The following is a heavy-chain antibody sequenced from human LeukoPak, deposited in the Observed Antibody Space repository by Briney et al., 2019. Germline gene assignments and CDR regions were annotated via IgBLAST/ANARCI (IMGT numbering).Heavy chain of an antibody. CDR3: ARGTYRDPYYFDY. CDR2: IYYSGST. CDR1: GGSISSGGYY. D-gene: IGHD1-1*01. J-gene: IGHJ4*02. Sequence: SETLSLTCTVSGGSISSGGYYWSWIRQHPGKGLEWIGYIYYSGSTYYNPSLKSRVTISVDTSKNQFSLKLSSVTAADTAVYYCARGTYRDPYYFDYWGQGTLVTVSS. V-gene: IGHV4-31*03.